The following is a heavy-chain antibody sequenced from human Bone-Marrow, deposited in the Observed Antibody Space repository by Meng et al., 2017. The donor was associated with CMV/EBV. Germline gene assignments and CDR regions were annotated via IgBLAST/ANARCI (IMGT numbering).Heavy chain of an antibody. D-gene: IGHD1-7*01. CDR1: GFTFSSYS. CDR2: ISGSSSYI. Sequence: GESLKISCAASGFTFSSYSMNWVRQAPGKGLEWVSPISGSSSYIYYADSVKGRFTISRDNSKNTLYLQMNSLRAEDTAVYYCARDVGTKYGMDVWGQGTTVTVSS. V-gene: IGHV3-21*04. CDR3: ARDVGTKYGMDV. J-gene: IGHJ6*02.